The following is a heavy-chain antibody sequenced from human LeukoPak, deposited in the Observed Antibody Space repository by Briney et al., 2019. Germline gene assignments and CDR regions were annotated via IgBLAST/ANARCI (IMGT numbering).Heavy chain of an antibody. J-gene: IGHJ6*02. D-gene: IGHD1-1*01. CDR3: ATPKDWNDVSGMDV. V-gene: IGHV3-53*01. Sequence: GGSLRLSCAASGFTVGSNYMSWVRQAPGKGLEWVSVIYSGGSTYYADSVKGRFTISRDNSKNTLYLQMNSLRAEDTAVYYCATPKDWNDVSGMDVWGQGTTVTVSS. CDR1: GFTVGSNY. CDR2: IYSGGST.